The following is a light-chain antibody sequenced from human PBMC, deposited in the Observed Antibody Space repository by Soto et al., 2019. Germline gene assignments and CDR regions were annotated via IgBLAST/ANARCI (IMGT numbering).Light chain of an antibody. Sequence: EIVLTQSPGTLSLSPGERATLSCRASQSVSSNYLAWYQQQPGQAPRLLIYGASSRATGIPDRFSGSGSGTDFTLTISILEPDDFAVYYCHQYGISPFGGGTKVEIK. J-gene: IGKJ4*01. V-gene: IGKV3-20*01. CDR3: HQYGISP. CDR2: GAS. CDR1: QSVSSNY.